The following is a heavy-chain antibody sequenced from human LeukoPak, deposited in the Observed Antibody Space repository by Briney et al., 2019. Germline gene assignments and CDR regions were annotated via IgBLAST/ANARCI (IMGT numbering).Heavy chain of an antibody. Sequence: SVKVSCKASGGTFSSYAISWVRQAPGQGLEWMGRIIPIFGTANYAQKFQGRVTITTDESTSTAYMELSSLRSDDTAVYYCAGVWWFGDPLGLDAFDIWGQGTMVTVSS. CDR1: GGTFSSYA. CDR3: AGVWWFGDPLGLDAFDI. V-gene: IGHV1-69*05. J-gene: IGHJ3*02. CDR2: IIPIFGTA. D-gene: IGHD3-10*01.